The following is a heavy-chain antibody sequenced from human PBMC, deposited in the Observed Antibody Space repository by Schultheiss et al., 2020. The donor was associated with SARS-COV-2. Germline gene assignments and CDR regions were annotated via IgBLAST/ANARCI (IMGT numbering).Heavy chain of an antibody. CDR1: GFTFSTYW. D-gene: IGHD6-6*01. J-gene: IGHJ4*02. CDR3: ARVDSSSSSAFDY. CDR2: ISGSGGST. Sequence: GGSLRLSCAASGFTFSTYWMHWIRQAPGKGLEWVSGISGSGGSTYYADSVKGRFTVSRDNSKNTLYLQMNSLRAEDTAVYYCARVDSSSSSAFDYWGQGTLVTVSS. V-gene: IGHV3-23*01.